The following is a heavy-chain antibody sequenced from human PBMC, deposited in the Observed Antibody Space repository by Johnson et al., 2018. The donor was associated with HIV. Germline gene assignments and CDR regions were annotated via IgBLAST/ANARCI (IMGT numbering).Heavy chain of an antibody. CDR3: AKDQWSSSWTNDAFDI. CDR2: ISWNSGSI. J-gene: IGHJ3*02. Sequence: QVQLVESGGGVVQPGRSLRLSCAASGFTFSSYGMHWVRQAPGKGLEWVSGISWNSGSIVYADSVKGRFTISGDNSKNTLYLQMNSLRAEDTAVYYCAKDQWSSSWTNDAFDIWGQGTMVTVSS. D-gene: IGHD6-13*01. V-gene: IGHV3-NL1*01. CDR1: GFTFSSYG.